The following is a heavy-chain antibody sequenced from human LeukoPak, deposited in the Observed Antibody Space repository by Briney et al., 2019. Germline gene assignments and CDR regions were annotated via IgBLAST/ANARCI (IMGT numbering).Heavy chain of an antibody. D-gene: IGHD2-8*01. CDR2: INSGATSE. CDR3: ARESGYCTNGVCRYYFDY. J-gene: IGHJ4*02. V-gene: IGHV3-48*03. Sequence: GGSLRLSCTASGFIFSNFEMNWVRQSPGKGLQWVAYINSGATSEYYADSVKGRFTISRDNAKNTLYLQMNSLRAEDTAVYYCARESGYCTNGVCRYYFDYWGQGTLVTVSS. CDR1: GFIFSNFE.